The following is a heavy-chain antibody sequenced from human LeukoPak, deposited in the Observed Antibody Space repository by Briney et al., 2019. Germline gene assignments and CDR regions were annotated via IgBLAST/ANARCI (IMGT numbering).Heavy chain of an antibody. Sequence: SETLSLTCTVSGGSISSGSYYWSWIRQPAGKGLEWIGRIYTSGSTNYNPSLKSRVTISVDTSKNQFSLKLSPVTAADTAVYYCARGLRYFDWLSQELDYWGQGTLVTVSS. CDR1: GGSISSGSYY. J-gene: IGHJ4*02. V-gene: IGHV4-61*02. CDR2: IYTSGST. D-gene: IGHD3-9*01. CDR3: ARGLRYFDWLSQELDY.